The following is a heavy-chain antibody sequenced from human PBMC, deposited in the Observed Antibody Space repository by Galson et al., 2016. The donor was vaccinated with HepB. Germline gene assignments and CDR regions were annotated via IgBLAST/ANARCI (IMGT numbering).Heavy chain of an antibody. V-gene: IGHV2-70*01. D-gene: IGHD1-14*01. J-gene: IGHJ6*02. Sequence: PALVKPTQTLTLTCTFSGFSLATSGMCVTWIRQPPGKALEWLALIDWDDRKNYSTSLKTRLTISRDTSKNQVVFTMTNMDPVDTGTYYCARIRYIPERRNDYHSYGMDVWGQGTTVIVSS. CDR2: IDWDDRK. CDR3: ARIRYIPERRNDYHSYGMDV. CDR1: GFSLATSGMC.